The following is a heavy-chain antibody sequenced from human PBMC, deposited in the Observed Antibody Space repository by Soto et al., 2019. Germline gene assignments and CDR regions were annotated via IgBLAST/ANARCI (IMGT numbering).Heavy chain of an antibody. Sequence: XSLTCTVSGGSISSRSSYWGWIRQPPGKSLEWVGSIYYLGNTYYNPSLGGRFSISVDTSKNQFSLKLRSVTAADTAVFEXXXXXPYAXSGYHXNYXXXGALVTVSS. J-gene: IGHJ4*02. V-gene: IGHV4-39*01. D-gene: IGHD3-22*01. CDR3: XXXXPYAXSGYHXNY. CDR1: GGSISSRSSY. CDR2: IYYLGNT.